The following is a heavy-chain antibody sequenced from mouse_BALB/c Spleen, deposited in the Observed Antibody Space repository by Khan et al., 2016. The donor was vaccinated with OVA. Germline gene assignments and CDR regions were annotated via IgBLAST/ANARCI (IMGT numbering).Heavy chain of an antibody. CDR3: AKGGYYDNRWFDY. CDR2: IYPGSGNT. Sequence: QVQLKESGPELVKPGASVKISCKASGFTFTDYYIHWVKQTPGQGLEWIGWIYPGSGNTKYNEKFKDMATLTVDTSSTTAYMQLSSLTSEDTAVYFCAKGGYYDNRWFDYWGQGTTLTVSS. D-gene: IGHD1-1*01. V-gene: IGHV1-84*02. CDR1: GFTFTDYY. J-gene: IGHJ2*01.